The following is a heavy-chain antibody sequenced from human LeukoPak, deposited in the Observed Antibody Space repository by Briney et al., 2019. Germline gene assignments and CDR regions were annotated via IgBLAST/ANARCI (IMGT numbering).Heavy chain of an antibody. V-gene: IGHV3-74*01. CDR2: INSDGSST. Sequence: GGSLRLSCAVSGFTFSSYWMHWVRQAPGKGLVWVSRINSDGSSTTYADSVKGRFTISRDNAQNTLYLQMNSLRAEDTAVYYCARSSGWYEYWGQGTLVSVSS. CDR1: GFTFSSYW. D-gene: IGHD6-19*01. J-gene: IGHJ4*02. CDR3: ARSSGWYEY.